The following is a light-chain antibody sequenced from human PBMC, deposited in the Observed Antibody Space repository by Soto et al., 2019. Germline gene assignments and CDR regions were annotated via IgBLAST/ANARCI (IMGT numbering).Light chain of an antibody. CDR1: QTVTSSY. V-gene: IGKV3-20*01. Sequence: EIVLTQSPGTLSLSPGERATLSCRASQTVTSSYLAWYQQKPGQAPRLLIYGASSRATGIPDRFRGSGSGTDFTLTISRLEPEDFAVYYCQQYGRPPRATFGQGTRLEIK. CDR3: QQYGRPPRAT. J-gene: IGKJ5*01. CDR2: GAS.